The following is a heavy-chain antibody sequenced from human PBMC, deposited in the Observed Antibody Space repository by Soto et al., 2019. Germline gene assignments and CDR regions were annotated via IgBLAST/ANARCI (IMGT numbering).Heavy chain of an antibody. CDR2: IYYSGST. CDR3: ARGGLYYYGSGSYYNDWFDP. CDR1: GGSISSYY. J-gene: IGHJ5*02. Sequence: SETLSLTCTVSGGSISSYYWSWIRQPPGKGLEWIGYIYYSGSTNYNPSLKSRVTISVDTSKNQFSLKLSSVTAADTAVYYCARGGLYYYGSGSYYNDWFDPWGQGTLVTVSS. D-gene: IGHD3-10*01. V-gene: IGHV4-59*01.